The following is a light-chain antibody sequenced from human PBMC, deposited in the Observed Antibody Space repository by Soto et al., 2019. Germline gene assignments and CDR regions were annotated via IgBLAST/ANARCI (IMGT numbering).Light chain of an antibody. V-gene: IGKV3-11*01. CDR2: NAS. CDR1: QSVSTF. CDR3: QQRGDWPPIT. Sequence: IVLTQSPATLSLSPGERAILSCRXSQSVSTFLAWFQQKPGQPPRLLIYNASNRTTGIPARFSGSGSGTDFTLTISSLEPEDFAVYYCQQRGDWPPITLGQGTRLEI. J-gene: IGKJ5*01.